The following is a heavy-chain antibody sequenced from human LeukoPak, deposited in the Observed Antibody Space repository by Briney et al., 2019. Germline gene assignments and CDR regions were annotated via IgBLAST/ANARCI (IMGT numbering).Heavy chain of an antibody. J-gene: IGHJ4*02. D-gene: IGHD3-22*01. CDR2: IYSGGNT. Sequence: GGSLRLSCAASGFTVSTNYMSWVRQAPGKGLEWVSLIYSGGNTYYADSVKGRFTISRDNAKNTLYLQMNSLRVDDTAVYYCARKDYDTSGYFDLDYWGQGTLVTVSS. CDR3: ARKDYDTSGYFDLDY. CDR1: GFTVSTNY. V-gene: IGHV3-66*01.